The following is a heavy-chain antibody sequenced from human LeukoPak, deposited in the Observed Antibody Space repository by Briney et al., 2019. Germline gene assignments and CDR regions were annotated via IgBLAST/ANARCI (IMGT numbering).Heavy chain of an antibody. CDR1: GGTFSSYA. Sequence: GASVKVSCMASGGTFSSYAISWVRQAPGQGLEWMGGIIPIFGTANYAQKFQGRVTITTDESTSTAYMELSGLRSEDTAVYYCARDHSDCGGDCYSPWFDPWGQGTLVTVSS. CDR3: ARDHSDCGGDCYSPWFDP. J-gene: IGHJ5*02. CDR2: IIPIFGTA. D-gene: IGHD2-21*02. V-gene: IGHV1-69*05.